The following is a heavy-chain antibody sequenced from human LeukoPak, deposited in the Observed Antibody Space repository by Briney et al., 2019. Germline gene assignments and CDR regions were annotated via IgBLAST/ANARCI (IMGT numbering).Heavy chain of an antibody. J-gene: IGHJ3*02. Sequence: GASVKVSCKASGYTFTSYDINWVRQATGQGLEWMGWMNPKSGNTGYAQKFQGRVTMTRNTSISTAYMELSSLRSEETAVYYCARARGRWLQYRGDAFDIWGQGTMVTVSS. D-gene: IGHD5-24*01. CDR3: ARARGRWLQYRGDAFDI. CDR1: GYTFTSYD. CDR2: MNPKSGNT. V-gene: IGHV1-8*01.